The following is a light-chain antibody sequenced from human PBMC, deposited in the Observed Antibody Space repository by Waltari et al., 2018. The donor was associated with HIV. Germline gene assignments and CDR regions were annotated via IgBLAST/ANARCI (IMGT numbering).Light chain of an antibody. CDR1: SSNIGAGYD. J-gene: IGLJ3*02. Sequence: QSVLTQPPSVSGAPGQRVTISCTGSSSNIGAGYDVHWYQQLPGTAPKLLSYGTSNRPSGVPDRFSGSKSGTAASLAITGLQAEDEADYYCQSYDSSLSWVFGGGTKLTVL. CDR3: QSYDSSLSWV. CDR2: GTS. V-gene: IGLV1-40*01.